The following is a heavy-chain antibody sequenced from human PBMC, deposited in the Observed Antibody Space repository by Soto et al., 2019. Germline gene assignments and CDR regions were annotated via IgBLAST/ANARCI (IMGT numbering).Heavy chain of an antibody. CDR3: AKDGLGAYSYGSYYFDY. CDR1: WLTFCSYA. J-gene: IGHJ4*01. CDR2: ISTSGGST. Sequence: GGALRLSCAASWLTFCSYAISWVPQAPGEGLEWVSTISTSGGSTYYADSVKGRFTISRDNSKNTLYLQMNSLRAEDTAVYYCAKDGLGAYSYGSYYFDYWGQGTLVTVSS. V-gene: IGHV3-23*01. D-gene: IGHD5-18*01.